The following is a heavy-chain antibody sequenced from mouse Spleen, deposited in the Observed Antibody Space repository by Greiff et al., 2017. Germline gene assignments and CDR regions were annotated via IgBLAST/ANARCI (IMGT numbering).Heavy chain of an antibody. J-gene: IGHJ1*01. D-gene: IGHD1-1*01. CDR2: INPSSGYT. CDR1: GYTFTSYW. V-gene: IGHV1-7*01. CDR3: ARGDPDYYYYGSSPRCFDV. Sequence: QVQLQQSGAELAKPGASVKLSCKASGYTFTSYWMHWVKQRPGQGLEWIGYINPSSGYTKYNQKFKDKATLTADKSSSTAYMQLSSLTSEDSAVYYCARGDPDYYYYGSSPRCFDVWGAGTTVTVSS.